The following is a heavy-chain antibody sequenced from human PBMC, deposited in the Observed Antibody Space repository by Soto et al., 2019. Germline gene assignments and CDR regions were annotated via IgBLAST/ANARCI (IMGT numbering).Heavy chain of an antibody. V-gene: IGHV4-59*08. CDR1: GGSISSYY. J-gene: IGHJ4*02. Sequence: SETLSLTCTVSGGSISSYYWSWIRQPPGKGLEWIGYIYYSGSTNYNPSLKSRVTISVDTSKNQFSLKLSSVTAADTAVYYCARLRRDGYNWDYWGQGTLVTVSS. D-gene: IGHD5-12*01. CDR3: ARLRRDGYNWDY. CDR2: IYYSGST.